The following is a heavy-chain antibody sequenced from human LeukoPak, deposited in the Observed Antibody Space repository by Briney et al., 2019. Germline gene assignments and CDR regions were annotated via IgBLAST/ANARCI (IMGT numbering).Heavy chain of an antibody. CDR3: ARGFIKGFDY. CDR2: IYSGGST. J-gene: IGHJ4*02. CDR1: GFTVSSNY. D-gene: IGHD3-10*01. V-gene: IGHV3-53*01. Sequence: GGSLRLSCAASGFTVSSNYMTWVRQAPGKGLEWVSIIYSGGSTSYADSVKGRFTISRDNSKNTLYLQMNTLRAEDTAVYYCARGFIKGFDYWGQGTLVTVSS.